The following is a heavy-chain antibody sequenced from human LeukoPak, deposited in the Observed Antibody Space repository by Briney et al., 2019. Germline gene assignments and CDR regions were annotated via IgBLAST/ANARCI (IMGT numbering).Heavy chain of an antibody. J-gene: IGHJ4*02. CDR2: IYYTESR. V-gene: IGHV4-59*08. D-gene: IGHD4-17*01. Sequence: SETLSLTCTVSGGSISNYYWSWIRHPPGKGLEWIGYIYYTESRNYNPSVKLQVTLSVAIANNKSPLNLSAVTATDTAVYYCARRQQTTVTFDSWGQGTLVTVSS. CDR1: GGSISNYY. CDR3: ARRQQTTVTFDS.